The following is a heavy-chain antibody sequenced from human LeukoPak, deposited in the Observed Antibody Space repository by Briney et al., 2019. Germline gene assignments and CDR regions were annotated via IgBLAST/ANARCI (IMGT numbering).Heavy chain of an antibody. CDR2: IWYDGYNK. Sequence: GRSLRLYCTASGFTFSDYGMHWDRQAPGKGPEWVAIIWYDGYNKYYADSVRGRFTISRDNYKNTVYVQMNNLRAEDTAVYYCARDRDRAEFYFDYWGQGTLVTVSS. CDR3: ARDRDRAEFYFDY. J-gene: IGHJ4*02. V-gene: IGHV3-33*01. D-gene: IGHD1-14*01. CDR1: GFTFSDYG.